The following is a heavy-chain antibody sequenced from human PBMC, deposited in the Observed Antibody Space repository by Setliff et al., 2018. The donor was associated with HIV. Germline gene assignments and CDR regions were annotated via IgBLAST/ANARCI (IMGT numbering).Heavy chain of an antibody. CDR1: GYTLTELS. D-gene: IGHD4-17*01. J-gene: IGHJ2*01. Sequence: ASVKVSCKVSGYTLTELSMHWVRQAPGKGLEWMGGFDPEDGETIYAQKFQGRVTMTEDTSTDTAYMELSSLRSEDTAVYYCANSVTDASYWYFIHWGRGSPVTVSS. V-gene: IGHV1-24*01. CDR2: FDPEDGET. CDR3: ANSVTDASYWYFIH.